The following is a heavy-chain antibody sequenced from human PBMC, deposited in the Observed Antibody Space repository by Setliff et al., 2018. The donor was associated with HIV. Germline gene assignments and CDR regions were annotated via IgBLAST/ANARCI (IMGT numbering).Heavy chain of an antibody. Sequence: PSETLSLTCTVSGDPMSSTSYYWGWIRQSPGKGLEWIGSIYYSGSTQYNPSLKSRVTISVDTSKNQFSLKLSSVTAADTAVYYCARGPPFLEWTTEIDYWGQGALVTVSS. CDR1: GDPMSSTSYY. CDR2: IYYSGST. CDR3: ARGPPFLEWTTEIDY. V-gene: IGHV4-39*07. J-gene: IGHJ4*02. D-gene: IGHD3-3*01.